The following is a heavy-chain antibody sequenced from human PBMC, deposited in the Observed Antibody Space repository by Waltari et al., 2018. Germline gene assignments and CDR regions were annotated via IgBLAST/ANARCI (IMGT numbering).Heavy chain of an antibody. CDR3: ARYSSSSPSNEYFQH. CDR1: GGTFSSYA. V-gene: IGHV1-69*05. D-gene: IGHD6-6*01. CDR2: IIPIFGTA. J-gene: IGHJ1*01. Sequence: QVQLVQSGAEVKKPGSSVKVSCKASGGTFSSYATSWVPPAPGQGLEWMGGIIPIFGTANYAQKFQGRVTITTDESTSTAYMELSSLRSEDTAVYYCARYSSSSPSNEYFQHWGQGTLVTVSS.